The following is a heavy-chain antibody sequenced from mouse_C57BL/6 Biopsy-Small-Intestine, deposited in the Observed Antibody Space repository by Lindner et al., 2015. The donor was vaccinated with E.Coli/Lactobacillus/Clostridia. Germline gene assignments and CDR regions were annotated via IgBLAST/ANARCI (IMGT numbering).Heavy chain of an antibody. CDR3: ARKGALTSGYFDY. Sequence: VQLQESGAELARPGASVKLSCKASGYTFTSYGISWVKQRTGQGLEWIGEIYPRSGNTYYNEKFKGKATLTADKSSSTAYMELRSLTSEDSAVYFCARKGALTSGYFDYWGQGTTLTVSS. CDR1: GYTFTSYG. CDR2: IYPRSGNT. J-gene: IGHJ2*01. V-gene: IGHV1-81*01. D-gene: IGHD1-2*01.